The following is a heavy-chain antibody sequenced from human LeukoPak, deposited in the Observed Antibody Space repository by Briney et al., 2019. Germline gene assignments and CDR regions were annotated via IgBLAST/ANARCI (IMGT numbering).Heavy chain of an antibody. CDR3: ARLEWDDSSGYYPDY. D-gene: IGHD3-22*01. Sequence: GGSLRLSCAASGFTFDDYGMSWVRQAPGKGLEWVSGINWNGGSTGYADSVKGRFTISRDNAKNSLYLQMNSLRAEDTALCHCARLEWDDSSGYYPDYWGQGTLVTVSS. V-gene: IGHV3-20*01. CDR1: GFTFDDYG. CDR2: INWNGGST. J-gene: IGHJ4*02.